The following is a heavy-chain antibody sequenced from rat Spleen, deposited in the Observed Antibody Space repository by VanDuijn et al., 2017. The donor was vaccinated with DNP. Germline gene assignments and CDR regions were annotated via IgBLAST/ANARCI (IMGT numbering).Heavy chain of an antibody. CDR1: GFTFNNYW. V-gene: IGHV5-31*01. Sequence: EVQLVESGGDLVQPGRSLKLSCVASGFTFNNYWMTWIRQVPRKGLEWVASITSSGGSTYYSGSVKGRLTISRDNAKNTLYLQMNSLRSEDTATYYCAIEGMDWGQGVMVTVSS. D-gene: IGHD1-11*01. CDR3: AIEGMD. CDR2: ITSSGGST. J-gene: IGHJ2*01.